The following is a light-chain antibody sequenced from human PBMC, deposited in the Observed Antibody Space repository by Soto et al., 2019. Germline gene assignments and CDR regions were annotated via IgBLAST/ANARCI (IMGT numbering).Light chain of an antibody. V-gene: IGLV1-51*01. Sequence: QSGLTQPPSVSAAPGQKVTISCSGSSSNIGGNSVSWYQQLPGTAPKLLIYDDNKRPSGIPDRFSSSKSGTSATLGITGFQTGDEADYYCGSWDSSLSAYVFGTGTKVNVL. CDR1: SSNIGGNS. J-gene: IGLJ1*01. CDR2: DDN. CDR3: GSWDSSLSAYV.